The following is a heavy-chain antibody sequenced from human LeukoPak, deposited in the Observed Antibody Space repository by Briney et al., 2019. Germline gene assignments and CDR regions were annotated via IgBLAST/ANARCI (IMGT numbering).Heavy chain of an antibody. V-gene: IGHV4-38-2*01. CDR2: IYHSGST. CDR1: GYSISSGYY. Sequence: PSETLSLTCAVSGYSISSGYYWGWIRQPPGKGLEWIGSIYHSGSTYYNPSLKSRVTISVDTSKNQFSLKLSSVTAADTAVYYCARGPFSSSWYYFDYWGQGTLVTVSS. J-gene: IGHJ4*02. D-gene: IGHD6-13*01. CDR3: ARGPFSSSWYYFDY.